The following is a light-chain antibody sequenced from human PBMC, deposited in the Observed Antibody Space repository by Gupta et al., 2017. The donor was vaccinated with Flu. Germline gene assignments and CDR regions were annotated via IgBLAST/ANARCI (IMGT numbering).Light chain of an antibody. CDR1: GSND. CDR2: RNN. Sequence: GKRITIACSGIGSNDVYWYHQLPGTAPKVIIFRNNKRHSGGTDRVSASNSGTSAAMAITVVRAAEEADYYCEASKDGRSGSWVFGGGTKLTVL. CDR3: EASKDGRSGSWV. J-gene: IGLJ3*02. V-gene: IGLV1-47*01.